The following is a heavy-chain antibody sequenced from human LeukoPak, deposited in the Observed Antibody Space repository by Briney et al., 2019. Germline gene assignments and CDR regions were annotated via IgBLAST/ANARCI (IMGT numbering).Heavy chain of an antibody. Sequence: GGSLRLSCATSGFSFTDYPMNWVRQAPGKGLVWVSHISTDGTTTTYADSVKGRFTISRDNAKNTLYLQMNSLRAEDTAVYYCVRDSNLSFDYWGQGTLVTVSS. CDR2: ISTDGTTT. V-gene: IGHV3-74*01. CDR3: VRDSNLSFDY. CDR1: GFSFTDYP. D-gene: IGHD1-14*01. J-gene: IGHJ4*02.